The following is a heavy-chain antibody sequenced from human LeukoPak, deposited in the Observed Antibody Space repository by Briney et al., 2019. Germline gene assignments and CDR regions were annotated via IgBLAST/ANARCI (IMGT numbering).Heavy chain of an antibody. V-gene: IGHV4-59*12. CDR1: GGSISSYY. D-gene: IGHD1-20*01. J-gene: IGHJ5*02. Sequence: SETLSLTCTVSGGSISSYYWSWIRQPPGKGLEWIGYIYYSGSTNYNLSLKSRVTISVDTSKNQFSLKLSSVTAADTAVYYCARQSLTGTLNFRRFDPWGQGTLVTVSS. CDR3: ARQSLTGTLNFRRFDP. CDR2: IYYSGST.